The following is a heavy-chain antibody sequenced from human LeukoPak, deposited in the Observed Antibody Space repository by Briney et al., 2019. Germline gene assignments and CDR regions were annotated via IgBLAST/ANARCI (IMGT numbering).Heavy chain of an antibody. Sequence: SETLSLTCGVSGVSFDDDYWSWVRQTPGKGLEWLGEINHSGYTNDSPSLKSRVTLSIGTSRKQFSLNLRSVTVADAGIYYCTRMTTGHDYWGQGTLVTVSS. D-gene: IGHD4-17*01. CDR1: GVSFDDDY. J-gene: IGHJ4*02. CDR3: TRMTTGHDY. V-gene: IGHV4-34*01. CDR2: INHSGYT.